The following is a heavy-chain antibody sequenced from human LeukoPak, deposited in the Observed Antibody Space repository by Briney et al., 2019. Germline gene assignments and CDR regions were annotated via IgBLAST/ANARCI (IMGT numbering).Heavy chain of an antibody. V-gene: IGHV4-59*01. J-gene: IGHJ5*02. CDR2: IYYSGST. CDR3: AREMGGLDWFDP. Sequence: SETLSLTCTVSGGSISTYYWSWIRQPPGKGLEWTGYIYYSGSTNYNPSLKGRVTISVDTSKNQFSLNLRSVTAADTAVYYCAREMGGLDWFDPWGQGTLVTVSS. D-gene: IGHD1-26*01. CDR1: GGSISTYY.